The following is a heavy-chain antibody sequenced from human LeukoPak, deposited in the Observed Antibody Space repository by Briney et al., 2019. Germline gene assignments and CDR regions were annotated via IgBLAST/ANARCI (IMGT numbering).Heavy chain of an antibody. D-gene: IGHD3-3*01. V-gene: IGHV3-23*01. CDR1: GFTFSSYA. J-gene: IGHJ4*02. Sequence: GGSLRLSCAASGFTFSSYAMSWVRQAPGKGLEWVSAISGSGGSTYYADSVKGRFTISRDNAKNSLYLQMNSLRAEDTALYYCARGANSHYDFWSGYPTNYFDYWGQGTLVTVSS. CDR3: ARGANSHYDFWSGYPTNYFDY. CDR2: ISGSGGST.